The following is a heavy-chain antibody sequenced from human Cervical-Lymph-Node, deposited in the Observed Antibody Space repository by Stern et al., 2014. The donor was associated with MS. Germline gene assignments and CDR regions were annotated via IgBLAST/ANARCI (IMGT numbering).Heavy chain of an antibody. CDR3: ASSLDSSGWRYFDL. CDR1: GASTDFYF. V-gene: IGHV4-4*07. Sequence: QLQLQESGPGLVKPSETLSLTCTVAGASTDFYFWSWIRQPAGKGLEWIGRIFTIGSTSYTPSLKSRVTMSVDTSKTQVSLNLSSVTAADTAVYYCASSLDSSGWRYFDLWGRGILVTVSS. D-gene: IGHD6-19*01. J-gene: IGHJ2*01. CDR2: IFTIGST.